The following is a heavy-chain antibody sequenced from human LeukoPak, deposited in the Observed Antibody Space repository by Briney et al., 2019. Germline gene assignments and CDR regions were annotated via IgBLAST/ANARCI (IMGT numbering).Heavy chain of an antibody. CDR1: GFTFNSYW. CDR2: IKEDGSEK. D-gene: IGHD2-15*01. J-gene: IGHJ4*02. V-gene: IGHV3-7*01. Sequence: GGSLRLSCAASGFTFNSYWMSWVRQPPGKGLEWVANIKEDGSEKYYVDSVKGRFTMSRDNSKNSLFLQMSGLRAEDTATYYCAAYGIVDRATDYWGQGTLVTVSS. CDR3: AAYGIVDRATDY.